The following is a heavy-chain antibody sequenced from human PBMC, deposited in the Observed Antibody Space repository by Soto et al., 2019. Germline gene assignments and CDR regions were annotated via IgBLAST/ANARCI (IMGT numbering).Heavy chain of an antibody. CDR1: GYTFTSYG. CDR3: ARDRGYYDFWSGQQNWFDP. D-gene: IGHD3-3*01. V-gene: IGHV1-18*04. Sequence: ASVKVSCKAPGYTFTSYGISWVRQAPGQGLEWMGWISAYNGNTNYAQKLQGRVTMTTDTSTSSAYMELRSLRSDDTAVYYCARDRGYYDFWSGQQNWFDPWGQGTLVTVSS. CDR2: ISAYNGNT. J-gene: IGHJ5*02.